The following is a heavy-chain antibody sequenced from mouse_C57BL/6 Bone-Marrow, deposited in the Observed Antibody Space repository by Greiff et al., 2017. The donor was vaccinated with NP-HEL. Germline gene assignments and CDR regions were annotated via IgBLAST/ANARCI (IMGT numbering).Heavy chain of an antibody. V-gene: IGHV5-16*01. CDR1: GFTFSDYY. Sequence: EVQVVESEGGLVQPGSSMKLSCTASGFTFSDYYMAWVRQVPEKGLEWVANINYDGSSTYYLDSLKSRFIISRDNAKNILYLQMSSLKSEDTATYYCARERGITTVVATEGALDYWGQGTSVTVSS. D-gene: IGHD1-1*01. CDR3: ARERGITTVVATEGALDY. J-gene: IGHJ4*01. CDR2: INYDGSST.